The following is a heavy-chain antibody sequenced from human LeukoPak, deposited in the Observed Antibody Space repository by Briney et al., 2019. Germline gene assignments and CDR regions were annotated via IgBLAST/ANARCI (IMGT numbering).Heavy chain of an antibody. J-gene: IGHJ4*02. Sequence: ASVKVSCTASGYTFTSYAMHWERQAPGQRLEWMGWINAGNGNTRYSQKFQGRVTITRDTSASTAYMELSSLRSEDTAVYYCARTYCSSTSCYTFDYWGQGTLVTVSS. CDR2: INAGNGNT. V-gene: IGHV1-3*01. CDR3: ARTYCSSTSCYTFDY. CDR1: GYTFTSYA. D-gene: IGHD2-2*02.